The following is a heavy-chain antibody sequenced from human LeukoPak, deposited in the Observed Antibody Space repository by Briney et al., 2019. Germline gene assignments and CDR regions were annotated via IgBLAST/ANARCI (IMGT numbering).Heavy chain of an antibody. CDR3: ASSLDYGIDAFDI. D-gene: IGHD4/OR15-4a*01. CDR1: GFTFSSYS. V-gene: IGHV3-21*01. CDR2: ISSSSSYI. Sequence: PGGSLRLSCAASGFTFSSYSMNWVRQAPGKGLEWVSSISSSSSYIYYADSVKGRFTISRDNAKNSLYLQMNSLRAEDTAVYYCASSLDYGIDAFDIWGQGTTVTVSS. J-gene: IGHJ3*02.